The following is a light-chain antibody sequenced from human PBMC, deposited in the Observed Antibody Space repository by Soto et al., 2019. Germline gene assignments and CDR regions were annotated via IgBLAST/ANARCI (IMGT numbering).Light chain of an antibody. CDR3: QQYNDYSAWT. CDR1: QSISTW. V-gene: IGKV1-5*01. J-gene: IGKJ1*01. CDR2: DAS. Sequence: DIQMTHSPSTLSASVGDRVTITCRASQSISTWLAWYQQKPGKAPKLLISDASNLESGVPSRFSGTESGTEFTLTISSLRPDDFATYYCQQYNDYSAWTFGQGTKVDIK.